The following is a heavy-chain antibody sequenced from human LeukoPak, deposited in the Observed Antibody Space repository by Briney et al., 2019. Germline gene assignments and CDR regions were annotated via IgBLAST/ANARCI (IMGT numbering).Heavy chain of an antibody. J-gene: IGHJ4*02. CDR1: GFTFSSYA. D-gene: IGHD6-19*01. Sequence: GGSLRLSCAASGFTFSSYAMHWVRQAPGKGLEWVAVISYDGSNKYYADSVKGRFTISRDNSKNTLYLQMNSLRAEDTAVYYCARHSSGWSFGYWGQGTLVTVSS. CDR2: ISYDGSNK. V-gene: IGHV3-30*14. CDR3: ARHSSGWSFGY.